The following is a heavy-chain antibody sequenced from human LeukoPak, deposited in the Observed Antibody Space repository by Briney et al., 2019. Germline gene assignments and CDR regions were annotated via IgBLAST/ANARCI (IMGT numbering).Heavy chain of an antibody. J-gene: IGHJ4*02. D-gene: IGHD3-3*01. Sequence: GASVKVSCKASGGTFSSYAISWVRQAPGQGLEWMGGIIPIFGTANYAQKFQGRVTITADESTSTAYMELSSLRSEDTAVYYCARDMIHESLWSGFSYYFDYWGQGTLGTVPS. V-gene: IGHV1-69*13. CDR2: IIPIFGTA. CDR1: GGTFSSYA. CDR3: ARDMIHESLWSGFSYYFDY.